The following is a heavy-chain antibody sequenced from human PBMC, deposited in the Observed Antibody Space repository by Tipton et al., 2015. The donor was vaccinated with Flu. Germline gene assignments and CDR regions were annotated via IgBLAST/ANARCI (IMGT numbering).Heavy chain of an antibody. D-gene: IGHD5-12*01. CDR2: IYPGDSDT. Sequence: QLVQSGAEVKKPGEPLKISCKGSGYSFSDYWIAWVRQLPGKGLEWMGIIYPGDSDTRYRPSFQGQVTFSADTSTSTAYLQWTSLKAADTAMYFCARKAGGYEKWGQGTLVSVSS. CDR3: ARKAGGYEK. CDR1: GYSFSDYW. V-gene: IGHV5-51*03. J-gene: IGHJ4*02.